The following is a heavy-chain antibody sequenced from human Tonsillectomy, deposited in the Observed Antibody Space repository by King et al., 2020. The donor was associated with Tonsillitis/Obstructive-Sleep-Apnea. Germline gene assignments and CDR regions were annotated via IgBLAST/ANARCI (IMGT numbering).Heavy chain of an antibody. Sequence: QLVQSGAEVKKPGASVKVSCKASGYIFTNYAVHWVRQAPGQRLEWMGWIAPGNGNTKYSQKFQGRVTFTRDTSASTAYMELSSLRSEDTAVYYCATNPHRDWTYLYYFDYWGQGTLVTVSS. CDR2: IAPGNGNT. CDR1: GYIFTNYA. V-gene: IGHV1-3*01. CDR3: ATNPHRDWTYLYYFDY. J-gene: IGHJ4*02. D-gene: IGHD1-7*01.